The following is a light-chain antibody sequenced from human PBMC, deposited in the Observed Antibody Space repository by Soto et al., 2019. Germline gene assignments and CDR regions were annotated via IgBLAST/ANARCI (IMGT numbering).Light chain of an antibody. CDR2: GAS. CDR1: QTISND. CDR3: QQNNKWPPVT. J-gene: IGKJ4*01. Sequence: EVVMTQSPATVSVSPGEGVTLSCRASQTISNDLAWYQQKPGQAPRLLIYGASTRATGVPARCSGGGSGTEFTLTISCLQSEDFAFYYCQQNNKWPPVTFGGGTKVEIK. V-gene: IGKV3-15*01.